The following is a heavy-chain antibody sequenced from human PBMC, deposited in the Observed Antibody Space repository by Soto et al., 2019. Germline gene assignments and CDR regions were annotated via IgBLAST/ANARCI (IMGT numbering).Heavy chain of an antibody. Sequence: QVQLQESGPGLVKPSQTLSLTCTVSGGSISSGGYYWSWIRQHPGKGLEWIGYIYYSGSTYYNPSLNNRVTISLDTAKNQFSLKLSSVTAADTAVYYCAREERRGNWIEPWGQGTLVTVSS. V-gene: IGHV4-31*03. J-gene: IGHJ5*02. CDR3: AREERRGNWIEP. CDR2: IYYSGST. CDR1: GGSISSGGYY. D-gene: IGHD1-1*01.